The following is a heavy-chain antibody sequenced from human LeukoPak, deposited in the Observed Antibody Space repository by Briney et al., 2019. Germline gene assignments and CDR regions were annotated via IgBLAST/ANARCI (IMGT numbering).Heavy chain of an antibody. D-gene: IGHD5-24*01. J-gene: IGHJ4*02. V-gene: IGHV3-23*01. CDR3: EKETERWLQFIDY. CDR2: ISGSGGST. Sequence: GGSLRLSCAASGFTFSSYAMSWVRQAPGKGLEWVSAISGSGGSTYYADSVKGRFTISRDNSKNTLYLQMMSLRAEDTAVYYCEKETERWLQFIDYWGQGTLVTVSS. CDR1: GFTFSSYA.